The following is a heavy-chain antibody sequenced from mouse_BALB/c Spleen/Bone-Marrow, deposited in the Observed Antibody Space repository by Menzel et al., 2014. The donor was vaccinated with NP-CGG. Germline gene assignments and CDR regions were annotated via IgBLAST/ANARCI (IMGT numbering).Heavy chain of an antibody. CDR2: IDPANGNT. CDR1: GFNIKDTY. Sequence: EVQVVESGAEPVKPGASVKLSCTASGFNIKDTYMHWVKQRPEQGLEWIGRIDPANGNTKYDPKFQGKATITADTSSNTAYLQLSSLTSEDTAVYYCARYRLGTYFDYWGQGTTLTVSS. D-gene: IGHD1-2*01. V-gene: IGHV14-3*02. J-gene: IGHJ2*01. CDR3: ARYRLGTYFDY.